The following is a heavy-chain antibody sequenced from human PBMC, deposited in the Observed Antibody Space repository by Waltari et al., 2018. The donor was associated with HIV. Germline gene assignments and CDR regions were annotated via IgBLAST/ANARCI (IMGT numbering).Heavy chain of an antibody. Sequence: QVQLVQSESELKEPGASVKVSCKASGYAFTTHAINWVRQAPGQGLEWMGWINTKTGNPIYAQAFTGRLVLSLDTSVSTAYLQISSLKAEDTAVYYCARVYHDGNWFDPWGQGTLVTVSS. V-gene: IGHV7-4-1*02. CDR1: GYAFTTHA. D-gene: IGHD1-1*01. CDR2: INTKTGNP. CDR3: ARVYHDGNWFDP. J-gene: IGHJ5*02.